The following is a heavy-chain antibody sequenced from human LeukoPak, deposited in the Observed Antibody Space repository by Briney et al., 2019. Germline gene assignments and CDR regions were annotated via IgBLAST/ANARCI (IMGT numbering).Heavy chain of an antibody. CDR2: ISGSGGST. CDR3: LRGDRRDY. Sequence: GGTLRLSCAASGFTFSSYGMSWVRQAPGKGLEWVSAISGSGGSTYYADSVKGRFTISRDNSKNTLYLQMNSLRVEDTAVYYCLRGDRRDYWGQGTLVTVSS. CDR1: GFTFSSYG. J-gene: IGHJ4*02. V-gene: IGHV3-23*01.